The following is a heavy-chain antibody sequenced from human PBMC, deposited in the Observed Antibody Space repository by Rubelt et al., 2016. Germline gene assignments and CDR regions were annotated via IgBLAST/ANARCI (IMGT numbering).Heavy chain of an antibody. Sequence: QVQLVQSGAEVKKPGASVTVSCKASGYTFTSYGISWVRQAPGQGLEWMGWISAYNGNTNLVRKLQGRVTMTTDTSTGQASMDLRGLGAEETAVDYCAAEVLRGYDYWGQGTLVTVSS. V-gene: IGHV1-18*01. CDR1: GYTFTSYG. J-gene: IGHJ4*02. CDR3: AAEVLRGYDY. CDR2: ISAYNGNT. D-gene: IGHD4/OR15-4a*01.